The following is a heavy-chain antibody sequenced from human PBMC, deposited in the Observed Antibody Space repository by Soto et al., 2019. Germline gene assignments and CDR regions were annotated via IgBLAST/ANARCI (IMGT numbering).Heavy chain of an antibody. V-gene: IGHV4-59*08. CDR3: ARLGYGYYYYYYMDV. CDR2: IYYSGST. J-gene: IGHJ6*03. Sequence: SETLSLTCTVSGGSISSYYWSWIRQPPGKGLEWIGYIYYSGSTNYNPSLKSRVTISVDTSKNQFSLKLSSVTAADTAVYYCARLGYGYYYYYYMDVWAKGTTVTVSS. D-gene: IGHD5-18*01. CDR1: GGSISSYY.